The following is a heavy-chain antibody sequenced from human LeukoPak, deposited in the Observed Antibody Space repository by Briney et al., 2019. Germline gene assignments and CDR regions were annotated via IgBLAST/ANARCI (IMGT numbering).Heavy chain of an antibody. J-gene: IGHJ4*02. CDR2: ISSTSSYT. Sequence: GGSLRLSCAASGFTFSDYYMSWIRQAPGKGLEWVSYISSTSSYTNYADSVKGRFTISRDNANNSLYLQMNSLRAEDAAVYYCAGDRNYGTKYWGQGTLVTVSS. V-gene: IGHV3-11*06. CDR1: GFTFSDYY. D-gene: IGHD3-10*01. CDR3: AGDRNYGTKY.